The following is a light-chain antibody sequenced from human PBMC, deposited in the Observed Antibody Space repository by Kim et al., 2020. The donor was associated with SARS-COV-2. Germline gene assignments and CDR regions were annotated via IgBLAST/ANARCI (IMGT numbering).Light chain of an antibody. Sequence: PGQSVTISCTGTSSDVGSYNYVSWYQQHPGKAPKLIIYDVTQRPSGVPDRFSGSKSGNTASLTISGLQAEDEADYYCCSYAGSVVFGGGTQLTVL. J-gene: IGLJ2*01. CDR2: DVT. CDR1: SSDVGSYNY. CDR3: CSYAGSVV. V-gene: IGLV2-11*01.